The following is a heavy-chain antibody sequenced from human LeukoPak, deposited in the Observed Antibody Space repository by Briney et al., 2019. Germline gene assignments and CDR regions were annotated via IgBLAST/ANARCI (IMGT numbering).Heavy chain of an antibody. D-gene: IGHD6-13*01. CDR2: ISAYNGNT. J-gene: IGHJ4*02. Sequence: GASVKVSCKASGYTFTSYGISWVRQAPGQGLEWMGWISAYNGNTNYAQKLQGRVTMTTDTSTSTAYMELRSLRSDDTAVYYCARVAGIAAAGENFDYWGQGTLVTVSS. CDR1: GYTFTSYG. V-gene: IGHV1-18*01. CDR3: ARVAGIAAAGENFDY.